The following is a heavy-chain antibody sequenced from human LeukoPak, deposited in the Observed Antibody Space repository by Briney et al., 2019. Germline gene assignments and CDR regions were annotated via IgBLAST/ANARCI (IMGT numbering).Heavy chain of an antibody. CDR3: ARDLCDNEDY. D-gene: IGHD1-1*01. Sequence: GGSLRLSCAASGFTFSSYSMNWVRQAPGKGLEWVSSISSSSSYIYYADSVKGRFTISRDNAKNTLYLQMNSLRAEDTAVYYCARDLCDNEDYWGQGTLVTVSS. CDR2: ISSSSSYI. V-gene: IGHV3-21*01. CDR1: GFTFSSYS. J-gene: IGHJ4*02.